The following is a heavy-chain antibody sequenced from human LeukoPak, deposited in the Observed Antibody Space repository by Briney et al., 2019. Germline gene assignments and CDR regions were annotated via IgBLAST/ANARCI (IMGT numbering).Heavy chain of an antibody. CDR1: GFTLRSYE. Sequence: GGSLRLSCAASGFTLRSYEMNWVRQAPGKGLDWVSYISTSGSTIYYADSVKGRFTISRDNAKNSLYLQMNSLRAEDTAVYYCARVSILIVPYYAFDIWGQGTMVTVSS. V-gene: IGHV3-48*03. CDR2: ISTSGSTI. CDR3: ARVSILIVPYYAFDI. J-gene: IGHJ3*02. D-gene: IGHD2/OR15-2a*01.